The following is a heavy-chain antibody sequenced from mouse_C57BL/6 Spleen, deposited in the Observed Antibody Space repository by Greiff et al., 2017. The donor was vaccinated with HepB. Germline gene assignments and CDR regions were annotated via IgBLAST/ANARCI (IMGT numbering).Heavy chain of an antibody. Sequence: QVQLKQPGAELVMPGASVKLSCKASGYTFTSYWMHWVKQRPGQGLEWIGEIDPSDSYTNYNQKFKGKSTLTVDKSSSTAYMQLSSLTSEDSAVYYCARTGYGLRGYAMDYWGQGTSVTVSS. CDR1: GYTFTSYW. CDR3: ARTGYGLRGYAMDY. CDR2: IDPSDSYT. J-gene: IGHJ4*01. V-gene: IGHV1-69*01. D-gene: IGHD2-10*02.